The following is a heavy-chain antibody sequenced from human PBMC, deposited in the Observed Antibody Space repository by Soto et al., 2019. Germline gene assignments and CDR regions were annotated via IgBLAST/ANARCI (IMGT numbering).Heavy chain of an antibody. CDR2: IYWDDDK. D-gene: IGHD1-20*01. V-gene: IGHV2-5*02. CDR1: GFSLSTGGVG. CDR3: AHRPNNWNDVGWFDP. Sequence: QITLKESGPTLVKPTQTLTLTCPFSGFSLSTGGVGVGWIRQPPGKALEWLALIYWDDDKRYSPSLKSRLTITKDTSKNQVVLTMTNMDPVDTATYYCAHRPNNWNDVGWFDPRGQGTLVTVSS. J-gene: IGHJ5*02.